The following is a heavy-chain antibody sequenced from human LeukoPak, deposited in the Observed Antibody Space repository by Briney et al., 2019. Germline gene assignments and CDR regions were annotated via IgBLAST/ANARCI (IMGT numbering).Heavy chain of an antibody. CDR3: TTDYYGSGSYYLPGY. CDR2: IKSKTDGGTT. D-gene: IGHD3-10*01. Sequence: PGGSLRLSCAASGFTLSNAWMSWVRQAPGKGLEWVGRIKSKTDGGTTDYAAPVKGRFTISRDDSKNTLYLQMNSLKTEDTAVYYCTTDYYGSGSYYLPGYWGQGTLVTVSS. CDR1: GFTLSNAW. V-gene: IGHV3-15*01. J-gene: IGHJ4*02.